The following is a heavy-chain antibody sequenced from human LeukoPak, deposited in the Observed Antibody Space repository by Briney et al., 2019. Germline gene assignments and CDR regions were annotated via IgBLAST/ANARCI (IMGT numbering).Heavy chain of an antibody. J-gene: IGHJ4*02. Sequence: GGSLRPSCAASGVTFSTSAMSGVRQAPGRGLDWFASITGSGGSTYYADSVKARFTISRDNSKNTLYLQMNSLRPDDTALYYCARDSTWGYFAYWGQRTLVTVSS. CDR3: ARDSTWGYFAY. CDR2: ITGSGGST. CDR1: GVTFSTSA. D-gene: IGHD3-16*01. V-gene: IGHV3-23*01.